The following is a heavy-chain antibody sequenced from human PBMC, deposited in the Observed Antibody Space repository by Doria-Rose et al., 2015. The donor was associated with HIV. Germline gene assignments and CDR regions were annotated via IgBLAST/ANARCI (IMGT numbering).Heavy chain of an antibody. V-gene: IGHV2-26*01. CDR2: IFSDDER. J-gene: IGHJ4*02. CDR1: GVSLSSPGMG. Sequence: QITLKESGPVLVKPTETLTLTCTVSGVSLSSPGMGVSWIRQPPGKALEWLANIFSDDERSYKTSLRSRLTIFRVTSKSQVVLTMTDMDPVDTATYYCARIKSSRWYHKYYFGFWGQGTLVIVSA. D-gene: IGHD6-13*01. CDR3: ARIKSSRWYHKYYFGF.